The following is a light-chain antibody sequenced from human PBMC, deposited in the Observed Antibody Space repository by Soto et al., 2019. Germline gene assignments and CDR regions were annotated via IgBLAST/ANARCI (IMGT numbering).Light chain of an antibody. V-gene: IGKV3-15*01. CDR3: QHYYGWPVT. CDR1: QGVTTY. CDR2: DAS. Sequence: EIVLTQSPPSLSVSPGERATLSCRASQGVTTYLAWYQQKPGQAPRLLIQDASTRATGIPARFSGSGSGTEFTLTIGSLQSEDFGVYSCQHYYGWPVTFGGGTKVEIK. J-gene: IGKJ4*01.